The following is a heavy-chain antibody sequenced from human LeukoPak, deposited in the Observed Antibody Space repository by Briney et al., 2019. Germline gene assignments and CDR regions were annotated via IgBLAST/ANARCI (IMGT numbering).Heavy chain of an antibody. D-gene: IGHD5-24*01. CDR1: GCTFSSYA. CDR3: ARDNSVRDEAWWFNP. J-gene: IGHJ5*02. Sequence: SVKVSCKASGCTFSSYAISWVRQAPVQGLEWMGGIIPIFGTANYAQKFQGRVTITADKSTSTAYMELSSLRSEDTAVYYCARDNSVRDEAWWFNPWGQGTLVTVSS. CDR2: IIPIFGTA. V-gene: IGHV1-69*06.